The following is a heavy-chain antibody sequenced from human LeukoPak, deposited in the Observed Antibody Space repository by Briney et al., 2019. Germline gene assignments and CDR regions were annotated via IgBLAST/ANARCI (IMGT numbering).Heavy chain of an antibody. Sequence: ASVKVSCKASGYTFTGYYMHWVRQAPGQGLEWMGWINPNSGGTSYAQKFQVRVTMARDTSISTAYMELSRLRSDDTAVYYCARDYASGSFQPLDYWGQGTLVTVSS. CDR3: ARDYASGSFQPLDY. J-gene: IGHJ4*02. CDR1: GYTFTGYY. D-gene: IGHD3-10*01. V-gene: IGHV1-2*02. CDR2: INPNSGGT.